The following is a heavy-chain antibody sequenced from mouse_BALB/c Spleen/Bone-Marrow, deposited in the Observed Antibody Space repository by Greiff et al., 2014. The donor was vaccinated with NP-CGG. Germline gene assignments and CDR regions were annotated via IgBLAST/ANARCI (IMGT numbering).Heavy chain of an antibody. V-gene: IGHV1-14*01. CDR3: ARSEYFGSSYDY. CDR2: INPYNDGT. J-gene: IGHJ2*01. CDR1: GYTFTSYV. Sequence: VQLQQPGPELVKPGAPVKMSCKASGYTFTSYVMHWMKQKPGQGLEWIGYINPYNDGTKYNETFKGKATLTSDKSSSTAYMDLSSLTSEDSAVYFCARSEYFGSSYDYWGQGTTLTVSS. D-gene: IGHD1-1*01.